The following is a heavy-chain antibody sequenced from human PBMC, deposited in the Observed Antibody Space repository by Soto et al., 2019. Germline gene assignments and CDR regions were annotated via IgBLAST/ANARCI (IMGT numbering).Heavy chain of an antibody. V-gene: IGHV1-69*12. CDR2: IIPIFGTA. CDR3: ARIKGPVYYYYYGMDV. J-gene: IGHJ6*02. Sequence: QVQLVQSGAEVKKPGSSVKVSCKASGGTFSSYAISWVRQAPGQGLEWMGGIIPIFGTANYAEKFQGRVTITADESTSTAYMALSSLRSEDTAVYYCARIKGPVYYYYYGMDVWGQGTTVTVSS. CDR1: GGTFSSYA.